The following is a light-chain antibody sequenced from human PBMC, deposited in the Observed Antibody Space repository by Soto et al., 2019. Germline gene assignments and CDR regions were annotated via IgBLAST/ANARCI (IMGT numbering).Light chain of an antibody. CDR2: GAS. CDR3: QQYNQWPIT. CDR1: QSLSSSY. Sequence: EIVLTQSPGTLSLSPGERATLSCRASQSLSSSYLVWYQQKPGQAPRLLIYGASTRATGIPARFSGSGSGTEFTLTISSLQSEDFAVFYCQQYNQWPITFGQGTRLEIK. J-gene: IGKJ5*01. V-gene: IGKV3-15*01.